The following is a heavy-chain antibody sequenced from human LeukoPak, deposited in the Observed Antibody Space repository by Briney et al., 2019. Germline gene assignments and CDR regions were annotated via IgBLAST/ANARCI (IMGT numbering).Heavy chain of an antibody. CDR2: INHSGST. V-gene: IGHV4-34*01. J-gene: IGHJ4*02. Sequence: PSETLSLTCAVYGGSFSGYYWSWIRQPPGKGLEWIGEINHSGSTNYNPSLKSRVTISVDTSKNQFSLKLSSVTAADTAVYYCARRPRKEAFDYWGQGTLVTVSS. CDR1: GGSFSGYY. CDR3: ARRPRKEAFDY.